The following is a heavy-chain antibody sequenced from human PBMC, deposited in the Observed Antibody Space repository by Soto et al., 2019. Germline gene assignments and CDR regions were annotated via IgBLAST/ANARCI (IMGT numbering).Heavy chain of an antibody. D-gene: IGHD1-7*01. Sequence: ISRVSKAPGKGLEWVSSISSSSSYIYYADSVKGRFTISRDNAKNSLYLQMNSLRAEDTAVYYCAKGNSWSPALVLDIWGQGTMVTVSS. J-gene: IGHJ3*02. CDR2: ISSSSSYI. V-gene: IGHV3-21*04. CDR3: AKGNSWSPALVLDI.